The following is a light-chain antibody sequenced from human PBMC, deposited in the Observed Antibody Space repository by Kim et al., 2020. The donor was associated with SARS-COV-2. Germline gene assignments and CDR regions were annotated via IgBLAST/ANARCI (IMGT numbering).Light chain of an antibody. V-gene: IGKV2-28*01. CDR3: MQALQTPS. Sequence: GVPASISCRSSQSLLHSNGYNYLDWYLQKPGQSPQLLIYLGSNRASGVPDRFSGSGSGTDFTLKISRVEAEDVGVYYCMQALQTPSFGQGTKLEIK. J-gene: IGKJ2*03. CDR1: QSLLHSNGYNY. CDR2: LGS.